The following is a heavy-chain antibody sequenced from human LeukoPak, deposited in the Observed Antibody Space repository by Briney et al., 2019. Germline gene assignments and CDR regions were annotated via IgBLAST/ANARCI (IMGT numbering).Heavy chain of an antibody. Sequence: SGTLSLTCSVSGGSITNYYWSWIRQPPGRGLEWIGYIYYSGSTHYNPSLKSRVTISVDTSRNQFSLNLTSMTAADTAVYYCVRHFAPFRLGPHFDYWGLGSLVTVSS. D-gene: IGHD1-14*01. J-gene: IGHJ4*02. V-gene: IGHV4-59*08. CDR2: IYYSGST. CDR3: VRHFAPFRLGPHFDY. CDR1: GGSITNYY.